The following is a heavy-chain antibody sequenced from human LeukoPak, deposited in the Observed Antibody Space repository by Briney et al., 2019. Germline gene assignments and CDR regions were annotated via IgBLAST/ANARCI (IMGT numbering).Heavy chain of an antibody. V-gene: IGHV2-5*02. CDR1: GCSISSGYYW. CDR3: TYADSYGLDY. Sequence: TLSLTSPVSGCSISSGYYWAWIRQPPGKALEWLALIYWDDDKRYSPSLKSSLTINKDTSKNHVVLTRTNMDPLDSATYDYTYADSYGLDYWGPGTLVTVSS. CDR2: IYWDDDK. J-gene: IGHJ4*02. D-gene: IGHD5-18*01.